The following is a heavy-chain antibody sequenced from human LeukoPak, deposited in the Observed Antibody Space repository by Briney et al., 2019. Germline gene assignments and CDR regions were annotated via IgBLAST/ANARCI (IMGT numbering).Heavy chain of an antibody. J-gene: IGHJ3*02. D-gene: IGHD3-16*01. Sequence: KLSETLSLTCTVSGGSVNSGSYYWSWIRQPPGKGLEWIGYIYYTGSTNCNPSLKSRVTISVDTSNNQFSLKLSSVTAADTAVYYCARDGGLGLPGAFYIWGQGTMVTVSS. CDR3: ARDGGLGLPGAFYI. CDR2: IYYTGST. CDR1: GGSVNSGSYY. V-gene: IGHV4-61*01.